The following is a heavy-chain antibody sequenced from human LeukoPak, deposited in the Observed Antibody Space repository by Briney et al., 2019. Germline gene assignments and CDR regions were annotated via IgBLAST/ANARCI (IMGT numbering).Heavy chain of an antibody. CDR1: GFTFSSYA. J-gene: IGHJ3*02. D-gene: IGHD3-3*01. CDR3: ANELWSGSPDYAFDI. V-gene: IGHV3-30-3*02. CDR2: ISYDRSNK. Sequence: GGSLRLSCAASGFTFSSYAMHWVRQAPGKGLEWVAVISYDRSNKYYADSVKGRFTISRDNSKNTPYLQMNSLRAEDTAVYYCANELWSGSPDYAFDIWGQGTMVTVSS.